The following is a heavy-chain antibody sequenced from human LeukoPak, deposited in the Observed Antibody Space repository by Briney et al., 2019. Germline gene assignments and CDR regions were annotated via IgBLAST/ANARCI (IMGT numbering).Heavy chain of an antibody. D-gene: IGHD3-22*01. J-gene: IGHJ4*02. CDR1: GYTFTSYY. Sequence: ASVKVSCKASGYTFTSYYVHWVRQAPGQGLEWMGIINPSGGSTSYAQKFQGRVTMTRDTSTSTVYMELSSLRSEDTAVYYCARAGSSGYYRNWGQGTLVTVSS. CDR3: ARAGSSGYYRN. CDR2: INPSGGST. V-gene: IGHV1-46*01.